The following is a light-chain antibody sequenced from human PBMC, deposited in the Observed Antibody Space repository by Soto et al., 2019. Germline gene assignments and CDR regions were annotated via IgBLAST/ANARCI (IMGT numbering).Light chain of an antibody. Sequence: EVVLTQSPGTLSLSPGERGTISCRASETVGSNYLAWYQRQPGQAPRLLIFDASSRATGIPDRFSGSGSGTEFSLTISRLESDDSAVYFCHHYGYGADTFGQGTKLEI. CDR2: DAS. V-gene: IGKV3-20*01. CDR3: HHYGYGADT. J-gene: IGKJ2*01. CDR1: ETVGSNY.